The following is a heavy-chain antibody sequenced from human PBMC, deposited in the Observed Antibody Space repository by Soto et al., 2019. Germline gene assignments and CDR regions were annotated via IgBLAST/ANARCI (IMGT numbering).Heavy chain of an antibody. V-gene: IGHV1-69*13. CDR1: GRPLTSSA. J-gene: IGHJ5*02. CDR3: ARVSGGWFNA. Sequence: SVHVSSEASGRPLTSSAAISLRQAPGQGLQWMGGIIPICATANYAKKFQGRVTITGDESTSTAYSELSSLRSEDTAMYYLARVSGGWFNAGGQGTLVTVSS. CDR2: IIPICATA.